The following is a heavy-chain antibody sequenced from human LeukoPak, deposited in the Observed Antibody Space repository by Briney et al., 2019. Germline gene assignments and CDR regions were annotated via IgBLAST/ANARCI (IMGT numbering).Heavy chain of an antibody. V-gene: IGHV4-30-4*01. CDR1: GGSISSGDYY. CDR3: ARAMKYYYDSSGYPFDY. Sequence: SQTLSLTCTVSGGSISSGDYYWSWIRQPPGKGLEWIGYIYYSGSTSYNPPLKSRVDISVDTSKNQFSLKLSSVTAADTAVYYCARAMKYYYDSSGYPFDYWGQGTLVTVSS. D-gene: IGHD3-22*01. CDR2: IYYSGST. J-gene: IGHJ4*02.